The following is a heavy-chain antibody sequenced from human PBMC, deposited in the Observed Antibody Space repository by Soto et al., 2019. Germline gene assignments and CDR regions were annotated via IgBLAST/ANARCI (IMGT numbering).Heavy chain of an antibody. Sequence: QVQLQESGPGLVKPSQTLSLTCTVSGGSISGGGYYWNWIRQHPVKGLEWIGYIYYSGTTFYNPSLKSRVTMSVDTSKSQFSLNLTSVTAADTAVYYCARLWSYSFDIWGQGTAVTVSS. CDR2: IYYSGTT. J-gene: IGHJ3*02. D-gene: IGHD3-10*01. CDR3: ARLWSYSFDI. V-gene: IGHV4-31*03. CDR1: GGSISGGGYY.